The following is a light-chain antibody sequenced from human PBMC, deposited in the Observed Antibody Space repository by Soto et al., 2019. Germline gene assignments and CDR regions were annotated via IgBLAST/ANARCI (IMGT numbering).Light chain of an antibody. Sequence: QSVLTQPPSVSGAPGQRVIISCTGSSSNIGAGRDVHWYRQFPGEAPKFFISDSNHRPSGVPDRFSVSKSGASASLAITGLRPEDEGDYFCQSYGTSLSGLYVFGTGTKLTVL. CDR2: DSN. CDR1: SSNIGAGRD. J-gene: IGLJ1*01. V-gene: IGLV1-40*01. CDR3: QSYGTSLSGLYV.